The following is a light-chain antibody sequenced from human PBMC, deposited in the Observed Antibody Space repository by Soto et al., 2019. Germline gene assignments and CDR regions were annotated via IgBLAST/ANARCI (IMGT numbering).Light chain of an antibody. CDR1: QSISSW. CDR2: KAS. CDR3: QQSYSTPPWT. V-gene: IGKV1-5*03. J-gene: IGKJ1*01. Sequence: DIQMTQSPSTLSASVGDRATITCRASQSISSWLAWYQQKPGKAPKLLIYKASSLESGVPSRFSGSGSGTDFTLTISSLQPEDFATYYCQQSYSTPPWTFGQGTKVDIK.